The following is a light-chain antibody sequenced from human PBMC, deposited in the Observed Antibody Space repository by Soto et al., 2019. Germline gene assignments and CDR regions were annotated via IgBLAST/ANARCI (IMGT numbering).Light chain of an antibody. V-gene: IGKV3-11*01. CDR3: QQRSNWPVT. CDR2: DAS. CDR1: QSVSSY. Sequence: EIVLTQSPATLSLSPGEGATLSCRASQSVSSYLAWYQQKPGQAPRLLIYDASNRATGIPARFSGSGSGTDFTLIISSLGPEDFAVYCCQQRSNWPVTFGLGTKVDIK. J-gene: IGKJ1*01.